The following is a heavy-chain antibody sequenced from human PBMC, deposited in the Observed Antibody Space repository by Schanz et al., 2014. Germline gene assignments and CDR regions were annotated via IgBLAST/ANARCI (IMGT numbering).Heavy chain of an antibody. CDR3: ATVFGNWNYLGG. J-gene: IGHJ4*02. D-gene: IGHD1-7*01. CDR2: ISPLLGVA. V-gene: IGHV1-69*04. CDR1: GGTFVTFF. Sequence: QVHLVQSGAEVKEPGSSVKVSCKPSGGTFVTFFFTWVRQAPGQGPQWMGRISPLLGVANYAQEFQGRLTITADTSTSTAYMELRSLRSDDTAVYYCATVFGNWNYLGGWGQGTLVTVSS.